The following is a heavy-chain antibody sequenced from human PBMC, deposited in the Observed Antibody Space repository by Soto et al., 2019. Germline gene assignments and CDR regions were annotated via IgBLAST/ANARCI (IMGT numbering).Heavy chain of an antibody. Sequence: GGSLRLSCAASGFTFSSYWMHWVRQAPGKGLVWVSRINSDGSSTSYADSVKGRFTISRDNAKNTLYLQMNSLRAEDTAVYYCAREYSSSEYFDYWGQGTLVTVSS. V-gene: IGHV3-74*01. CDR2: INSDGSST. CDR3: AREYSSSEYFDY. D-gene: IGHD6-6*01. CDR1: GFTFSSYW. J-gene: IGHJ4*02.